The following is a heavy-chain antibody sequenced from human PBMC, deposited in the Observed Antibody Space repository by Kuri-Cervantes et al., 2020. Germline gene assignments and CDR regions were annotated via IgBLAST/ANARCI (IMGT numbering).Heavy chain of an antibody. Sequence: LSLTCAASGFTFSSYGMHWVRQAPGKGLEWVAVIWYDGSNKYYADSVKGRFTISRDNAKNSLYLQMNSLRAEDTAVYYCAKGGDSTSCCDAFDIWGQGTMVTVSS. CDR3: AKGGDSTSCCDAFDI. CDR2: IWYDGSNK. CDR1: GFTFSSYG. V-gene: IGHV3-33*03. D-gene: IGHD2-2*01. J-gene: IGHJ3*02.